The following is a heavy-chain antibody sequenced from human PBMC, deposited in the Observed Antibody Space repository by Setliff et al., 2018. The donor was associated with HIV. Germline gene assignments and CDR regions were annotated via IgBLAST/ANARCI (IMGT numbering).Heavy chain of an antibody. D-gene: IGHD7-27*01. CDR2: IYTSGCT. J-gene: IGHJ6*03. CDR3: ARGLTRGGYYYYFYMDV. V-gene: IGHV4-4*08. CDR1: GDSISTYY. Sequence: PSETLSLTCTVSGDSISTYYWSWIRQPPGKGLEWIGYIYTSGCTNYNPSLKSRVTISKDTSKNHFSLKLTSVTAADTAVYYCARGLTRGGYYYYFYMDVWGKGTTVTVSS.